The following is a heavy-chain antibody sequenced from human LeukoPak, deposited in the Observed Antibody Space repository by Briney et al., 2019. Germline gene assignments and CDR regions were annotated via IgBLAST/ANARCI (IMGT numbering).Heavy chain of an antibody. CDR3: ARVYQSAEYYFDY. V-gene: IGHV4-59*01. D-gene: IGHD2-2*01. CDR2: IYYTGST. Sequence: SETLSLTCTVSGVSIDSYYWSWIRQPPGKGLEWIGYIYYTGSTEYHPSLKSRVTISLDTSKNQFSLKLTSVTAADTAVYYCARVYQSAEYYFDYWGQGNLVSVSS. J-gene: IGHJ4*02. CDR1: GVSIDSYY.